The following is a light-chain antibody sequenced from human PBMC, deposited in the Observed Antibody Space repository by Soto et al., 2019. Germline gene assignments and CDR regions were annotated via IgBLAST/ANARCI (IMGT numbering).Light chain of an antibody. CDR1: QNINTY. CDR3: QQSFSTLLIS. J-gene: IGKJ5*01. Sequence: DIQMTQSPSSLSASIGDGVTITCRASQNINTYLKWYQQKPGKAPKLLISDASNLQSGVPSRFSGRKSGTDFTLTISSLQPEDCANYHCQQSFSTLLISFGQGTRLEIK. CDR2: DAS. V-gene: IGKV1-39*01.